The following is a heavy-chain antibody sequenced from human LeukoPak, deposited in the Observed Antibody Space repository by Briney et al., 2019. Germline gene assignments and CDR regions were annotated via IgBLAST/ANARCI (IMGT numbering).Heavy chain of an antibody. CDR2: IKSKSDGGTT. J-gene: IGHJ4*02. D-gene: IGHD3-10*01. CDR1: GFTFSRAW. CDR3: TTVTLRPVGL. Sequence: GGSLRLSCAASGFTFSRAWMSWVRQAPGKGLEWVGRIKSKSDGGTTDYAAPVKGRFTISRDDSKNTLFLQVNSLKIEDTAVYYCTTVTLRPVGLWGQGTLVTVSS. V-gene: IGHV3-15*05.